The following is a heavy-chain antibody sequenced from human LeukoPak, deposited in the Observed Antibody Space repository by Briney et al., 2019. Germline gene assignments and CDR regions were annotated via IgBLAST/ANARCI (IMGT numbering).Heavy chain of an antibody. CDR2: IIPIFGTA. D-gene: IGHD3-16*01. CDR3: ARSSNDYVWGSYGYYFDY. Sequence: GASVTVSCTASGGTFSSYAISWVRQAPGQGLEWMGGIIPIFGTANYAQKFQGRVTITADESTSTAYMELSSLRSEDTAVYYCARSSNDYVWGSYGYYFDYWGQGTLVTVSS. CDR1: GGTFSSYA. V-gene: IGHV1-69*13. J-gene: IGHJ4*02.